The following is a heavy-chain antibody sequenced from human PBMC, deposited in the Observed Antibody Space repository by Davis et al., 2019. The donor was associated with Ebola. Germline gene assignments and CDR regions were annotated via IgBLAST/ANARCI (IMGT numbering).Heavy chain of an antibody. CDR3: ARDRLYYDILTGYKVHYYYGMDV. CDR2: IYYSGST. J-gene: IGHJ6*02. CDR1: GGSISSYY. V-gene: IGHV4-59*13. D-gene: IGHD3-9*01. Sequence: PSETLSLTCTVSGGSISSYYWSWIRQPPGKGLEWIGYIYYSGSTNYNPSLKSRVTISVDTSKNQFSLKLSSVTAADTAVYYCARDRLYYDILTGYKVHYYYGMDVWGQGTTVTVSS.